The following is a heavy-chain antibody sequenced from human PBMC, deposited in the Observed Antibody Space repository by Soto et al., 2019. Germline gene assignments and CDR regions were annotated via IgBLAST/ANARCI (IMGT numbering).Heavy chain of an antibody. Sequence: QVQVVQSGAEVKKPESSVKVSCKPSGGTFTTYTINWVRQAPGRGLEWMGRFIPVLVMANYAQEFQGRVAITADTSTMTAYLELSRLTSDDSAVYYCAITYCRDNSCFRDFDFWGPGTRVTVSS. CDR3: AITYCRDNSCFRDFDF. D-gene: IGHD2-21*01. J-gene: IGHJ4*02. CDR2: FIPVLVMA. V-gene: IGHV1-69*02. CDR1: GGTFTTYT.